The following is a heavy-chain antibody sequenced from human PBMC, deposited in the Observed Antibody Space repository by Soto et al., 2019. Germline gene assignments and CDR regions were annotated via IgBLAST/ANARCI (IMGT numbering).Heavy chain of an antibody. CDR3: AREDSYGWSGESLDV. Sequence: PSEAPAVTCAVVVDSLRVQSWNWIRQSPGKGLEWIGELDQSGGTNYNPSLKSRAIISDDTSKNQFSLKLTSVTAADTAVYYCAREDSYGWSGESLDVWGQGTTVTVSS. CDR1: VDSLRVQS. CDR2: LDQSGGT. D-gene: IGHD6-19*01. J-gene: IGHJ6*02. V-gene: IGHV4-34*01.